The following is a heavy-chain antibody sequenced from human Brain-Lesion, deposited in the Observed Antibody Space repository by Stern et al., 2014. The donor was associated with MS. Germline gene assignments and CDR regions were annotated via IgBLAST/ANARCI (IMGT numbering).Heavy chain of an antibody. CDR3: ARGERWFDS. CDR1: GFTFSNYR. D-gene: IGHD3-10*01. V-gene: IGHV3-74*02. J-gene: IGHJ5*01. Sequence: EVQLVESGGGLVQPGGSLRLSCAASGFTFSNYRMHWVRQAPGQGLVWVSRVNNDGRRTSYADSVKGLFTMSRDNAKNTLYLQMNSLRVEDTAIYYCARGERWFDSWGQGTLVTVSS. CDR2: VNNDGRRT.